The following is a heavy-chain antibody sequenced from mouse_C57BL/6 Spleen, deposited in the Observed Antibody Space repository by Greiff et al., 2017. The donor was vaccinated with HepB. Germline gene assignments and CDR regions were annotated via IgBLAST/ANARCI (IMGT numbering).Heavy chain of an antibody. CDR3: ARWGTDYFDD. J-gene: IGHJ2*01. CDR1: GFTFTDYY. V-gene: IGHV7-3*01. CDR2: IRNKANGYTT. Sequence: EVKLVESGGGLVQPGGSLSLSCAASGFTFTDYYMSWVRQPPGKALEWLGFIRNKANGYTTEYSASVKGRFTISRDNSQSILYLQMNALRAEDSATYYCARWGTDYFDDWGQGTTLTVSS. D-gene: IGHD3-3*01.